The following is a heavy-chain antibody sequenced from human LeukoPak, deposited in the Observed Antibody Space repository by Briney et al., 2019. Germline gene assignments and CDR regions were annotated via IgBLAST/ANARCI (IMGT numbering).Heavy chain of an antibody. J-gene: IGHJ5*02. V-gene: IGHV4-4*07. CDR2: IYTSGST. CDR1: GGSISSYY. D-gene: IGHD3-3*01. Sequence: SETLSLTCTVSGGSISSYYWSWIRQPAGKGLEWIGRIYTSGSTNYNPSLKSRVTMPVDTSKNQFSLKLSSVTAADTAVYYCARGAMEGPLNWFDPWGQGTLVTVSS. CDR3: ARGAMEGPLNWFDP.